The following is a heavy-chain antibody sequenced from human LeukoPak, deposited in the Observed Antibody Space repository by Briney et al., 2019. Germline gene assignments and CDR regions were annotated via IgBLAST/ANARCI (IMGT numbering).Heavy chain of an antibody. CDR1: GFTFSSYE. J-gene: IGHJ5*02. CDR3: ARSVTTVSARWFDP. Sequence: PGGSLRLSCAASGFTFSSYEMNWVRQAPGKGLEWVSYISSSGSTIYYADSVKGRFTISRDNAKNSLYLQMNSLRAEDTAVYYCARSVTTVSARWFDPWGQGTLVTVFS. V-gene: IGHV3-48*03. D-gene: IGHD4-17*01. CDR2: ISSSGSTI.